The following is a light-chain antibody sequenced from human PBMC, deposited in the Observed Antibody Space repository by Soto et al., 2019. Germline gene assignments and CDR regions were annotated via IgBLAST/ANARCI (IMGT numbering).Light chain of an antibody. CDR2: DVS. J-gene: IGLJ1*01. V-gene: IGLV2-14*03. CDR3: GSYTSSSTSHV. CDR1: SSDVGGYNY. Sequence: QSVLTQPASVSGSPGQSITISCTGTSSDVGGYNYVSWYQQHPGKAPKLMIYDVSNRPSGVSNRFSGSKSGNTASLTISGLQAEDEADYYCGSYTSSSTSHVFGTGTKLTVL.